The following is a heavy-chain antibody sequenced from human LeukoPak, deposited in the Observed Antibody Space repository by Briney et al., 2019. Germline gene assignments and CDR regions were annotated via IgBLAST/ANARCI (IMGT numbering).Heavy chain of an antibody. CDR3: ASTFSGSYIY. D-gene: IGHD3-10*01. CDR1: VYTFTSYG. V-gene: IGHV1-18*01. CDR2: ISAYNGNT. J-gene: IGHJ4*02. Sequence: ASVKVSCKASVYTFTSYGIRWVRQAPGQGGEWVGWISAYNGNTNYAQKLQGRVTMTTDTSTSTAYMDLRSPRSDDTAVYFCASTFSGSYIYWGQGTLVTVSS.